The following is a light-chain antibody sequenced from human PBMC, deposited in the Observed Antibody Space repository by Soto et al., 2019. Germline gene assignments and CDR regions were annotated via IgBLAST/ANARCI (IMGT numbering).Light chain of an antibody. CDR2: EVT. J-gene: IGLJ2*01. Sequence: QSALTQPASVSGSPGQSITISCTGTSSDVGGYNYVSWYQQHPGQAPKLMIYEVTNRPSGISNRFSGSKSGNTASVTISGLQAEDEADYYCSSYTSSSTLVFGGGTKVTVL. CDR1: SSDVGGYNY. V-gene: IGLV2-14*01. CDR3: SSYTSSSTLV.